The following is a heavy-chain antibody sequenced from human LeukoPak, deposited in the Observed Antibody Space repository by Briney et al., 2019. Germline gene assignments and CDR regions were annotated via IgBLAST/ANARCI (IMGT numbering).Heavy chain of an antibody. CDR2: IYYSGST. D-gene: IGHD1-26*01. Sequence: SETLSLTCTVSGGSISSSSYYWGWIRQPPGKGLEWIGSIYYSGSTYYNPSLKSRVTISVDTSKNQFSLKLSSVTAADTAVYYCARYADRREPDYNWFDPWGQGTLVTVSS. J-gene: IGHJ5*02. CDR3: ARYADRREPDYNWFDP. CDR1: GGSISSSSYY. V-gene: IGHV4-39*01.